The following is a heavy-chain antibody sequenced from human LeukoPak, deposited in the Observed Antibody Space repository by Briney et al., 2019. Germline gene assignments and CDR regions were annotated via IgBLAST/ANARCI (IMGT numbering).Heavy chain of an antibody. V-gene: IGHV1-18*01. J-gene: IGHJ4*02. CDR2: ISAYNGNT. CDR1: GYTFTSYG. CDR3: ARSLDAAAGLANFDY. Sequence: GASVKVSCKASGYTFTSYGISWVRQAPGQGLEWMGWISAYNGNTNYAQKLQGRVTMTTDTSTSTAYMELRSLRSDDTAVYYCARSLDAAAGLANFDYWGQGTRVTVSS. D-gene: IGHD6-25*01.